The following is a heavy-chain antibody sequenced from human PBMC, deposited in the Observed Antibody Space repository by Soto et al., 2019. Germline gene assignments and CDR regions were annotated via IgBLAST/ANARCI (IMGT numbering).Heavy chain of an antibody. CDR1: GFTLSSFS. J-gene: IGHJ5*01. CDR3: ARDSYSSLFDS. D-gene: IGHD6-19*01. V-gene: IGHV3-21*01. CDR2: ITTGNDYI. Sequence: PGGSLRLSCVASGFTLSSFSMSWVRQTPGKGLEWVSSITTGNDYISYADSVKGRFTISRDNAKNSLFLQMNSPRAEDTALYFCARDSYSSLFDSWGQGTLVTVSS.